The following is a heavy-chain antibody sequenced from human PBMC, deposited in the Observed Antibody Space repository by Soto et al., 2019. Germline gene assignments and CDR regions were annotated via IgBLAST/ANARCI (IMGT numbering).Heavy chain of an antibody. V-gene: IGHV1-2*02. D-gene: IGHD6-13*01. CDR1: GYTFTGYY. J-gene: IGHJ5*02. CDR3: ARDTVAAGTDGFDP. Sequence: ASVKVSCKASGYTFTGYYMHWVRQAPGQGLEWMGWINPNSGGTNYAQKFQGRVTMTRDTSISTAYMELSRLRSDDTAVYYCARDTVAAGTDGFDPCVQGTLVTVAS. CDR2: INPNSGGT.